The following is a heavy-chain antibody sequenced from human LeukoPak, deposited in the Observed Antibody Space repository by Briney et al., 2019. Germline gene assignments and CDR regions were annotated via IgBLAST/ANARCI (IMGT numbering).Heavy chain of an antibody. J-gene: IGHJ4*02. V-gene: IGHV1-46*01. Sequence: ASVKVSCKASGYTFTSYYMHWVRQAPGQGLEWMGIINPSGGSTSYAQKFQGRVTMTRDTSTSTVYMELSSLRSEDTAVYYCARDQSSTYYDFWSGYLLDYWGQGTLVTVS. CDR3: ARDQSSTYYDFWSGYLLDY. D-gene: IGHD3-3*01. CDR2: INPSGGST. CDR1: GYTFTSYY.